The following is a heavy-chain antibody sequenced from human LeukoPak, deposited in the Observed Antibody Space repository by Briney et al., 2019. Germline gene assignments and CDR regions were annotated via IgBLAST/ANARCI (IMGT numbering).Heavy chain of an antibody. Sequence: GGSLRLSCAASGFTFSSYAMSWVRQAPGKGLEWVSGISGSGGSTYYADSVKGRFTISRENSKNTLYLQMNNLGAEDTAVYYCAKDSSIMMLVIITTWGQGTLVTVSS. D-gene: IGHD3-22*01. CDR1: GFTFSSYA. CDR2: ISGSGGST. CDR3: AKDSSIMMLVIITT. J-gene: IGHJ5*02. V-gene: IGHV3-23*01.